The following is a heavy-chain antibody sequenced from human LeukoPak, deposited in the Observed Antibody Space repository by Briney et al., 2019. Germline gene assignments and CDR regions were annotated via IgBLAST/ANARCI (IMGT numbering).Heavy chain of an antibody. V-gene: IGHV1-69*02. J-gene: IGHJ4*02. CDR2: IIPILGIA. D-gene: IGHD3-22*01. CDR3: ASRTYDSSGYYLYYFDY. CDR1: GGTFSSYP. Sequence: SVKVSCKASGGTFSSYPISWVRQAPGQGLEWMGRIIPILGIANYAQKFQGRVTITADESTNTAYVELSSLGSEDTAVYYCASRTYDSSGYYLYYFDYWGQGTLVTVSS.